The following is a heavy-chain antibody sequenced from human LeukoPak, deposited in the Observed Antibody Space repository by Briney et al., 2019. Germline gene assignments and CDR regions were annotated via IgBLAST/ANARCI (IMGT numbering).Heavy chain of an antibody. J-gene: IGHJ4*02. D-gene: IGHD5-12*01. CDR3: ARDLGHTGYDLYDY. CDR2: MKQDGSEK. Sequence: GGSLRLSCAVSGINFRGYWMAWDRQAPGKGLEWVANMKQDGSEKYYVDSVKGRFTISRDNAKNSLYLEMNSLRVEDTAVYYCARDLGHTGYDLYDYWGQGTLVTVSS. V-gene: IGHV3-7*01. CDR1: GINFRGYW.